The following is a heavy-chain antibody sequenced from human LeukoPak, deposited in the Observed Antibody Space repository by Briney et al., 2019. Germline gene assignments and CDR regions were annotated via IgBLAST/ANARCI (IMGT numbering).Heavy chain of an antibody. CDR1: GFTFSSYG. V-gene: IGHV3-33*06. CDR2: IWHDGSKK. J-gene: IGHJ5*02. Sequence: PGGSLRLSCAASGFTFSSYGMHWVRQAPGKGLEWVAVIWHDGSKKYYVDSVKGRFAISRHDSKSTPYLQMDSLRPEGTAIYYCAKGLGVVYCSGGSCYNNWLDPWGQGTLVTVSS. D-gene: IGHD2-15*01. CDR3: AKGLGVVYCSGGSCYNNWLDP.